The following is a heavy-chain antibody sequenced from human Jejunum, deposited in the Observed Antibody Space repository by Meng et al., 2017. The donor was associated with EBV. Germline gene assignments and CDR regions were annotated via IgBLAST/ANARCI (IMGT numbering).Heavy chain of an antibody. CDR1: GYSMSNSNW. CDR2: IYYTGTT. CDR3: AKRMPGTGFDY. J-gene: IGHJ4*02. Sequence: QVQLQESGPGLVKPSDTLSLTCAVSGYSMSNSNWWGWIRQPPGKGLEWIGYIYYTGTTYYNPSLKSRVTMSIDTSKNHFSLKLTSVTTMDTAVYYCAKRMPGTGFDYWGQGNLVTVSS. D-gene: IGHD1-1*01. V-gene: IGHV4-28*01.